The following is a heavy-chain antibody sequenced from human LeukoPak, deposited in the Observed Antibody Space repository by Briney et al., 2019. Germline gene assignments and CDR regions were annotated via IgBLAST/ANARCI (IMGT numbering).Heavy chain of an antibody. V-gene: IGHV4-59*08. CDR2: IYYSGST. Sequence: SETLXLTCTVSGGSISSYYWSWVRQPPGKGLEWIGYIYYSGSTNYNPSLKSGVTISVDTSKTQFSLKLSSVPAADTAVYYCARHWAPGGYSYGYGCFDLWGRGTLVTVSS. CDR3: ARHWAPGGYSYGYGCFDL. D-gene: IGHD5-18*01. CDR1: GGSISSYY. J-gene: IGHJ2*01.